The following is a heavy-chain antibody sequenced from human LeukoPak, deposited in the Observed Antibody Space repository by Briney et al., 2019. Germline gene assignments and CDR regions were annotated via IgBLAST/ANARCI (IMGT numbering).Heavy chain of an antibody. CDR3: ARDPIVGATTGPNRADVDY. CDR1: GYTFTSYH. Sequence: ASVKVSCKASGYTFTSYHMHWVRQAPGQGLEWMGIINPSGGSTSYAQKFQGRVTMTRDTSISTAYMELSRLRSDDTAVYYCARDPIVGATTGPNRADVDYWGQGTLVTVSS. CDR2: INPSGGST. J-gene: IGHJ4*02. D-gene: IGHD1-26*01. V-gene: IGHV1-46*01.